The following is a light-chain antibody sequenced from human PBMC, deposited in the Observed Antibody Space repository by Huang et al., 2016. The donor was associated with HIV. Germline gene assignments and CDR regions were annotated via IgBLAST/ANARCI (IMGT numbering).Light chain of an antibody. V-gene: IGKV3-11*01. CDR1: QSVSNY. Sequence: EIVLTQSPATLALSPGDRATLSCRASQSVSNYLAWYQQKPGQAPRLLIYDASNRATGIPARFSGIGSGTDFTLTISSLEPEDFAVYYCQQRSNWPPITFGQGTRLEIK. CDR2: DAS. J-gene: IGKJ5*01. CDR3: QQRSNWPPIT.